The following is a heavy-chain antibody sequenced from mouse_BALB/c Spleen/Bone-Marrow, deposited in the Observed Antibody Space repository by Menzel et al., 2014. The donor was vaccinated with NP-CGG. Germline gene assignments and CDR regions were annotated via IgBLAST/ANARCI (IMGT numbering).Heavy chain of an antibody. J-gene: IGHJ4*01. CDR3: ARADGYRAMDY. CDR2: IYPGDGDT. D-gene: IGHD2-3*01. CDR1: GYAFIRSW. V-gene: IGHV1-82*01. Sequence: VQLQQSGTELVKPGASVKVPCKASGYAFIRSWMNWVKQRPGQGLEWIGRIYPGDGDTNYNGKFKGKATLTADKSSTTAYMQLSSLTSVDSAVYFCARADGYRAMDYWGQGTSVTVSS.